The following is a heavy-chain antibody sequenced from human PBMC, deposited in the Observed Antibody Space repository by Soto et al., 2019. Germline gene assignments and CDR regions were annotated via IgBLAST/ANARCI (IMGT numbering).Heavy chain of an antibody. Sequence: GGSLRLSCAASGFTFSSYAMSWVRQAPGKGLEWVSAISGSGGSTYYSDSVKGRFTISRDNSKNTLYLQMNSLRAEDTAVYYCAKSLSARPDYFDYWGQGTLVTVSS. D-gene: IGHD6-6*01. J-gene: IGHJ4*02. CDR3: AKSLSARPDYFDY. CDR1: GFTFSSYA. V-gene: IGHV3-23*01. CDR2: ISGSGGST.